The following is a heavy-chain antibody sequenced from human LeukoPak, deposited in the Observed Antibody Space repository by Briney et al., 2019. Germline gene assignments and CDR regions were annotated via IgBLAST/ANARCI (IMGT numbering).Heavy chain of an antibody. CDR1: GYTFTSYG. Sequence: ASVTVSCTASGYTFTSYGISWVRQAPGQGLEWMGWISAYNGNTNYAQKLQSRVTMTTDTSTSTAYMELRSLRSDDTAVYYCARGGKYYDSSGYYYDYWGQGTMVTVSS. CDR3: ARGGKYYDSSGYYYDY. CDR2: ISAYNGNT. V-gene: IGHV1-18*01. D-gene: IGHD3-22*01. J-gene: IGHJ3*01.